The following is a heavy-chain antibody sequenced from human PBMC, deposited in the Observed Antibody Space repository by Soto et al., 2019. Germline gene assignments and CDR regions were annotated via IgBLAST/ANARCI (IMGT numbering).Heavy chain of an antibody. Sequence: QITLKESGPTLVKPTQTLTLTCTFSGFSLSTSGVGVGWIRQPPGKALEWLALIYWDDDKRYSPSLKSRLTNTEHTSKNQVVLTMTNMDPVDTATYYRAHRHRTVYFDCWGQGTLVTVSS. CDR2: IYWDDDK. V-gene: IGHV2-5*02. CDR3: AHRHRTVYFDC. J-gene: IGHJ4*02. CDR1: GFSLSTSGVG. D-gene: IGHD4-17*01.